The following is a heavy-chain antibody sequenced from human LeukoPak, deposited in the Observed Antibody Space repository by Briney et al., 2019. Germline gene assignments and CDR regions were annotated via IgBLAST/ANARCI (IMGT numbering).Heavy chain of an antibody. D-gene: IGHD2-2*01. CDR2: IYGGGTT. V-gene: IGHV3-66*02. Sequence: GGSLTLSCAASGLTVSRNYMNWVRQAPGKGLEWVSIIYGGGTTYYADSVKGRFTISRDNSKNTMYLQMNSLRAEDTAVYDCARSTRALVPTADDAFDIWGQGTMVTVSS. CDR3: ARSTRALVPTADDAFDI. CDR1: GLTVSRNY. J-gene: IGHJ3*02.